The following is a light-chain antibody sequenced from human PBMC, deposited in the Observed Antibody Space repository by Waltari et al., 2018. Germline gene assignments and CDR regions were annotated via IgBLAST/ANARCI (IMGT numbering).Light chain of an antibody. V-gene: IGLV2-23*02. CDR1: NSDVGSDNL. J-gene: IGLJ3*02. CDR2: EVT. Sequence: QSALTQAASVSGSPGQSITMSCTGTNSDVGSDNLVSWYQQNPGEAPKLMIFEVTKRPSGVSNRFSGSNSGNTASLTISGLQAEDEAHYYCFSYAGSRNWVFGGGTKLTVL. CDR3: FSYAGSRNWV.